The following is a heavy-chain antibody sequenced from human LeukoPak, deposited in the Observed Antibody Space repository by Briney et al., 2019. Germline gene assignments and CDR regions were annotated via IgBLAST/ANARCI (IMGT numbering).Heavy chain of an antibody. CDR3: AITGYSSSWPPDY. V-gene: IGHV5-51*01. CDR2: IYPGDSDT. Sequence: GESLKISCKGSGYSFTSYWIGWVRQMPGKGLEWMGIIYPGDSDTRYSPSFQGQVTISADKSISTVYLQWSSLKASDTAMYYCAITGYSSSWPPDYWGQGTLVTVSS. J-gene: IGHJ4*02. D-gene: IGHD6-13*01. CDR1: GYSFTSYW.